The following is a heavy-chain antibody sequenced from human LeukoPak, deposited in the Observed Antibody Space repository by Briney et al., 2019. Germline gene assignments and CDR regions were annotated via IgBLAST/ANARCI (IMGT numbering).Heavy chain of an antibody. D-gene: IGHD5-18*01. CDR2: IIPILGIA. V-gene: IGHV1-69*04. Sequence: SVKVSCKASGGTFISYAISWVRQAPGQGLEWMGRIIPILGIANYAQKFQGRVTITADKSTSTAYMELSSLRSEDTAGYYCARGVDTAMATGGYWGQGTLVTVSS. CDR1: GGTFISYA. CDR3: ARGVDTAMATGGY. J-gene: IGHJ4*02.